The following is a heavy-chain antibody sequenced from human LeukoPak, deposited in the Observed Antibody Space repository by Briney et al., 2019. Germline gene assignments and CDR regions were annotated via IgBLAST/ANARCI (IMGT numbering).Heavy chain of an antibody. J-gene: IGHJ4*02. CDR2: IYTSGST. D-gene: IGHD3-22*01. CDR1: GGSISSGSYY. CDR3: ARLGGGYYYYFDY. Sequence: PSQTLSLTCTVSGGSISSGSYYWSWIRQPAGKGLEWIGRIYTSGSTNYNPSLKSRVTISVDTSKNQFSLKLSSVTAADTAVYYCARLGGGYYYYFDYWGQGTLVTVSS. V-gene: IGHV4-61*02.